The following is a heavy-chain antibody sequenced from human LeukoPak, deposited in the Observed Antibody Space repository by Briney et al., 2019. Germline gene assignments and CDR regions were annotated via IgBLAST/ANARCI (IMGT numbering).Heavy chain of an antibody. V-gene: IGHV3-66*01. D-gene: IGHD2-21*01. CDR1: EFIVSANY. CDR2: IYSGGST. CDR3: ASSRHISMGFDY. Sequence: QTGGSLRLSCAASEFIVSANYMSWVRQAPGKGLEWVSLIYSGGSTYYADSVKGRFTISRDSSKNILHLQMNTLRAEDTAVYYCASSRHISMGFDYWGQGTLVTVSS. J-gene: IGHJ4*02.